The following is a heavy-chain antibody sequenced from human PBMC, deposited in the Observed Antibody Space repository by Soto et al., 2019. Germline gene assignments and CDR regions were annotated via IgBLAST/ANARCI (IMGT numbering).Heavy chain of an antibody. CDR2: IYHSGST. CDR1: SGSISSSNW. CDR3: ARDSAAGPKSDYYYYMDV. Sequence: SETLSLTCAVSSGSISSSNWWSWVRQPPGKGLEWIGEIYHSGSTNYNPSLKSRVTISVDKSKNQFSLKLSSVTAADTAVYYCARDSAAGPKSDYYYYMDVWGKGTTVTVSS. D-gene: IGHD6-13*01. V-gene: IGHV4-4*02. J-gene: IGHJ6*03.